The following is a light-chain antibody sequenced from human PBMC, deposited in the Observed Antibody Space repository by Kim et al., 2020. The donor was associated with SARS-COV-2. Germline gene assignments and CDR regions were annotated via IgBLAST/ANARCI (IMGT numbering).Light chain of an antibody. V-gene: IGKV1-5*03. Sequence: SASVGDSVTITCLASQTIDNDLAWYQQKPGTPPKPLIYLASTLESGVPSRFTGSGSGTEFTLSISSLQPDDFAIYYCQQYFRFPYTFGQGTKLEI. CDR2: LAS. CDR3: QQYFRFPYT. J-gene: IGKJ2*01. CDR1: QTIDND.